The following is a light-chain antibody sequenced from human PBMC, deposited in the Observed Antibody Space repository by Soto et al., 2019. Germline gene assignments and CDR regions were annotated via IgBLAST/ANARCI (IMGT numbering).Light chain of an antibody. CDR2: DVS. CDR3: CSYAGSYTF. J-gene: IGLJ1*01. CDR1: SXDVGGYNY. V-gene: IGLV2-11*01. Sequence: QSALTQPRSVSGSPGQSVTISCTGTSXDVGGYNYVSWYQQHPGKAPKLMIYDVSKRPSGVPDRFSGSKSGNTASLTISGLQAEDEADYYCCSYAGSYTFFGTGTKVIVL.